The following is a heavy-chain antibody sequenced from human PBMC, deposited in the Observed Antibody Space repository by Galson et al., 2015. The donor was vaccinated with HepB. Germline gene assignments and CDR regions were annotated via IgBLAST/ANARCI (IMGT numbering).Heavy chain of an antibody. D-gene: IGHD3-22*01. CDR1: GYTLTELS. V-gene: IGHV1-24*01. Sequence: SVKVSCKVSGYTLTELSMHWVRQAPGKGLEWMGGFDPEDGETIYAQKFQGRVTMTEDTSTDTAYMELSSLRSEDTAVYYCATDLMIVVGYGMDVWGQGTTVTVSS. CDR2: FDPEDGET. J-gene: IGHJ6*02. CDR3: ATDLMIVVGYGMDV.